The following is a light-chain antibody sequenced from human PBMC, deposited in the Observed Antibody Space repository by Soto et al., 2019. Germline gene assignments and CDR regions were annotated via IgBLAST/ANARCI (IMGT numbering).Light chain of an antibody. CDR1: QSISSW. J-gene: IGKJ4*01. Sequence: DIQMTQAPSTLSASVGDSVTITCRASQSISSWLAWYQQKPGKAPKLLIYDASSLESGVPSRFSGSGSGTEFTLTISSLQPDDFATYYCQQYNSYPLTFGGGTKVEIK. V-gene: IGKV1-5*01. CDR3: QQYNSYPLT. CDR2: DAS.